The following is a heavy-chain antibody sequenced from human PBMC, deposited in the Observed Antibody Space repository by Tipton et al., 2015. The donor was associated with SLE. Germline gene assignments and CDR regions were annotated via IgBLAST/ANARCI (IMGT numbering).Heavy chain of an antibody. CDR2: INQDGSVR. J-gene: IGHJ3*01. CDR1: GFTFDKFA. Sequence: SLRLSCAASGFTFDKFAMSWVRQAPGKGLEWLANINQDGSVRFYVDSVRGRFTISKDSAKNSLSLQMNSLRAEDTAVYYCAREGRPNAFDVWGQGTMVTITS. CDR3: AREGRPNAFDV. V-gene: IGHV3-7*01.